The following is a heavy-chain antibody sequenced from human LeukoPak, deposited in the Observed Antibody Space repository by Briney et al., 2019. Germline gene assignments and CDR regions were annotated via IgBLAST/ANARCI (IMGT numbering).Heavy chain of an antibody. V-gene: IGHV4-30-2*01. CDR2: IYHSGST. CDR3: ARGRNWDWYFDL. CDR1: GGSISSGGYS. J-gene: IGHJ2*01. Sequence: SETLSLTCAVSGGSISSGGYSWSWIRQPPGKGLEWIGYIYHSGSTYYNPSLKSRVTISVDRSKNQFSLKLSSVTAADTAVYYCARGRNWDWYFDLWGRGTLVTVSS. D-gene: IGHD7-27*01.